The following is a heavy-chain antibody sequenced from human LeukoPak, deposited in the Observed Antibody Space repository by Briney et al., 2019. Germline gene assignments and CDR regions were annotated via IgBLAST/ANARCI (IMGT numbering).Heavy chain of an antibody. D-gene: IGHD1-26*01. Sequence: GGSLRLSCAASGFTFSSYSMNWVRQAPGKGLEWVTHITASGTAMFYADSVKGRFTISRDNAKNSLYLQMNSLRDEDTAVYYCASSGSYRFDYWGQGTLVTVSS. CDR1: GFTFSSYS. CDR2: ITASGTAM. J-gene: IGHJ4*02. V-gene: IGHV3-48*02. CDR3: ASSGSYRFDY.